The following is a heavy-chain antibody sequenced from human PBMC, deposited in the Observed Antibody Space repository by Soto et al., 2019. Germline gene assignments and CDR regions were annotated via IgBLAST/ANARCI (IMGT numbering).Heavy chain of an antibody. J-gene: IGHJ6*02. V-gene: IGHV3-30-3*01. CDR3: ARVSNIWTGRIYYYGMDV. D-gene: IGHD3-9*01. CDR1: GFTFSSYA. CDR2: ISYDGSNK. Sequence: PWVSLRLFCASSGFTFSSYAMHWVRQAPGKGLEWVAVISYDGSNKYYADSVKGRFTISRDNSKNTLYLQMNSLRDEDTAVYYCARVSNIWTGRIYYYGMDVWGQGTTVTVSS.